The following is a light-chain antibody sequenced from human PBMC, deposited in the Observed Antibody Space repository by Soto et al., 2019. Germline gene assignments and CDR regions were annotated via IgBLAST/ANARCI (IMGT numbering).Light chain of an antibody. Sequence: EIVLTQSPGTLSLSPGERATLSCRASQSVSNSYLAWYQHKPDHAPAPSIHSASSCDTGIPNRCSVSGSGSGSALTISIRKPEDYEVYVCHQYRNSSTWTFGQGTKVDIK. J-gene: IGKJ1*01. CDR2: SAS. CDR3: HQYRNSSTWT. V-gene: IGKV3-20*01. CDR1: QSVSNSY.